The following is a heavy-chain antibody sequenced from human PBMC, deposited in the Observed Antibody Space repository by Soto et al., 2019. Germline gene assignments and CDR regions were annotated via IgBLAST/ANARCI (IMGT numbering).Heavy chain of an antibody. CDR2: ISGRGDRT. J-gene: IGHJ4*02. Sequence: EVQLLESGGGLAQPGGSLRLSCAASGFTFSTYAMSWVRQAPGKGLEWVSAISGRGDRTYYADAVKGRFTISRDNSKNTVYLQMNCLRAEDTAVYYCAKETMASAYADYWGQGTLVTVSS. CDR3: AKETMASAYADY. D-gene: IGHD2-2*01. V-gene: IGHV3-23*01. CDR1: GFTFSTYA.